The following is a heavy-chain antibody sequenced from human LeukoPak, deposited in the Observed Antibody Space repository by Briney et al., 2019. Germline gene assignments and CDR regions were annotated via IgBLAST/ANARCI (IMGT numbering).Heavy chain of an antibody. V-gene: IGHV4-39*02. J-gene: IGHJ4*02. CDR2: IYYSGST. CDR1: GGSISSSSYY. D-gene: IGHD5-24*01. Sequence: PSETLSLTCTVSGGSISSSSYYWGWIRQPPGKGLEWIGSIYYSGSTYYNPSLKSRVTISVDTSKNQFSLKLSSVTAADTAVYYCARESGEIRDGYNSYYSDYWGQGTLVTVSS. CDR3: ARESGEIRDGYNSYYSDY.